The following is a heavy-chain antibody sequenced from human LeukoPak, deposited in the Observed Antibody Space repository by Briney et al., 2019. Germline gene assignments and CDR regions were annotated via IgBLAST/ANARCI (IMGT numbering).Heavy chain of an antibody. D-gene: IGHD6-13*01. CDR1: GGSINSYF. Sequence: SETLSLTCTVSGGSINSYFWSWIRQPPGKGLEWIGYIYYSGSTYYNPSLKSRVTISVDTSKNQFSLKLSSVTAADTAVYYCARDGSSWPFDYWGQGTLVTVSS. J-gene: IGHJ4*02. V-gene: IGHV4-59*12. CDR2: IYYSGST. CDR3: ARDGSSWPFDY.